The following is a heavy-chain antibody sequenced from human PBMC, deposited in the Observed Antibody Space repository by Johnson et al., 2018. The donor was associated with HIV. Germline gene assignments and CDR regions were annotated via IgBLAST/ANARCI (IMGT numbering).Heavy chain of an antibody. CDR2: IWYDGSNR. Sequence: QVQLVESGGGVVQPGRSLRLSCAASGFTFRSFGMHWVRQAPGKGLEWVAVIWYDGSNRYYADSVKGRFTISRDNSRNTLYLQMNSLRAEDTALYYCAKAVAGPGRDAFDIWGQGTMVTVSS. J-gene: IGHJ3*02. V-gene: IGHV3-33*06. CDR1: GFTFRSFG. D-gene: IGHD6-19*01. CDR3: AKAVAGPGRDAFDI.